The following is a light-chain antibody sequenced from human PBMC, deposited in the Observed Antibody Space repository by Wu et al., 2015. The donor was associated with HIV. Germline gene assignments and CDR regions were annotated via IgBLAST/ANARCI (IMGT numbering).Light chain of an antibody. CDR2: GAS. V-gene: IGKV3-15*01. CDR1: QSDSSN. J-gene: IGKJ2*01. Sequence: EIVMTQSPVTLSVSPGERATLSCRASQSDSSNLAWYQQKPGQAPRLLIYGASTRATGIPARFSGSGSGTEFTLTISSMQSEDFAVYYCQQYNNWLLFGQGTKLEIK. CDR3: QQYNNWLL.